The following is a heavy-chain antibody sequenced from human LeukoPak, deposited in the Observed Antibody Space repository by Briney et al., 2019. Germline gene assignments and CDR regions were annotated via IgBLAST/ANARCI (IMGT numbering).Heavy chain of an antibody. CDR1: GFTFSSYA. J-gene: IGHJ4*02. V-gene: IGHV3-30*04. D-gene: IGHD2-2*01. Sequence: GGSLRLSCAASGFTFSSYAMHWVRQAPGKGPEWVAVISYDGSNKYYADSVKGRFTISRDNSKNTLYLQMNSLRAEDTAVYYCARKGRVVPAASFDYWGQGTLVTVSS. CDR2: ISYDGSNK. CDR3: ARKGRVVPAASFDY.